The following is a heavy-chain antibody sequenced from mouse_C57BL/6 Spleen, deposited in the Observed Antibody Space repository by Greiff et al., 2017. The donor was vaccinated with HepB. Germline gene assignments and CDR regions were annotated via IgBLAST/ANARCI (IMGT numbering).Heavy chain of an antibody. J-gene: IGHJ2*01. CDR3: ARELGGYFDY. CDR1: GYTFTSYW. D-gene: IGHD4-1*01. CDR2: IYPSDSET. V-gene: IGHV1-61*01. Sequence: QVQLQQPGAELVRPGSSVKLSCKASGYTFTSYWMDWVKQRPGQGLEWIGNIYPSDSETHYNQKFKDKATLTVDKSSSTAYMQLSSLTSVDSAVYYCARELGGYFDYWGQGTTLTVSS.